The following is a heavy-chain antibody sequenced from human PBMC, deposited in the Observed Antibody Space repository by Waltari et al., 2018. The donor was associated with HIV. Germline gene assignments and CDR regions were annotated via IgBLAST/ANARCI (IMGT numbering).Heavy chain of an antibody. V-gene: IGHV3-30*01. CDR3: ARGYNWNIRTPGFCDY. CDR2: IPYDVRNI. D-gene: IGHD1-1*01. Sequence: QVQLVESGGGVVQPGRSLRLSCVGSGFAFNSYAVNWVRQAPGEGLGWVALIPYDVRNIHYADAVRGRFTISRDNSKNTVYLQMNGLRPEDTAVYYCARGYNWNIRTPGFCDYWGQGTLVTVSS. CDR1: GFAFNSYA. J-gene: IGHJ4*02.